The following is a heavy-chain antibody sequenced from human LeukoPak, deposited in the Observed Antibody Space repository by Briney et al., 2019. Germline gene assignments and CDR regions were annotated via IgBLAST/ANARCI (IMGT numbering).Heavy chain of an antibody. CDR2: IKQDGREI. CDR3: ARDLVFDY. Sequence: GGSLRLSCEASGFTFSYYWMNWVRQAPGKGLEWVANIKQDGREIYYADSVKGRFSISRDNAQTSLYLQTNSLRAEDTAVYYCARDLVFDYLGQGTLVSVSS. D-gene: IGHD2-21*01. J-gene: IGHJ4*02. V-gene: IGHV3-7*01. CDR1: GFTFSYYW.